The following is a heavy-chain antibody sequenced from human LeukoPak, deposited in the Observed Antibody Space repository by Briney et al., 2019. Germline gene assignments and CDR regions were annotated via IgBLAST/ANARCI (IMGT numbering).Heavy chain of an antibody. Sequence: ASVKVSCKASGYTFTSYGISWVRQAPGQGLEWMGWISAYNGNTNYAQKLQGRVTMTTDTSTSTAYMELGSLRSDDTAVYYCARSPRNCSSTSCYIYYYGMDVWGQGTTVTVSS. CDR1: GYTFTSYG. J-gene: IGHJ6*02. D-gene: IGHD2-2*02. CDR3: ARSPRNCSSTSCYIYYYGMDV. V-gene: IGHV1-18*01. CDR2: ISAYNGNT.